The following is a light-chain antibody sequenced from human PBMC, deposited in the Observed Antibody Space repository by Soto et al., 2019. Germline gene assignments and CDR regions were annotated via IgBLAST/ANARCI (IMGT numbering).Light chain of an antibody. Sequence: EVVLTQSPAILSLSPGERATLSCRASQSIRYYLAWYQQKPGQAPRLLIYDASNRATGVPARFSGSGSGTDFTLTISILEPEDFAVYYCQQRSDWPRTFGQGTKLEIK. V-gene: IGKV3-11*01. CDR2: DAS. J-gene: IGKJ2*01. CDR1: QSIRYY. CDR3: QQRSDWPRT.